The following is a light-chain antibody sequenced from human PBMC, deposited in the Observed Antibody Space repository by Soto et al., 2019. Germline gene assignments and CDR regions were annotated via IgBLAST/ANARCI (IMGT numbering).Light chain of an antibody. CDR3: SSYTSSSTLG. V-gene: IGLV2-14*01. CDR2: DVS. J-gene: IGLJ2*01. CDR1: SSDVGGYNY. Sequence: QSALTQSASVSGSPGQSITISCTGTSSDVGGYNYVSWYQQHPGKAPKLMIYDVSNRPSGVSNRFSGSKSGNTASLTISGLQAEDEADYYCSSYTSSSTLGFGGGTKVTVL.